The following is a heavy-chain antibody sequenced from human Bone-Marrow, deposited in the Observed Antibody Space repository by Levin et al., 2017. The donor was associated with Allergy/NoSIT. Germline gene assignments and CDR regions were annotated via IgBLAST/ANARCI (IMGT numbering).Heavy chain of an antibody. CDR2: IYSGGAT. J-gene: IGHJ4*02. Sequence: GGSLRLSCVASGFTVINNYMTWVRQAPGKGLEWVSLIYSGGATYYADSVKGRFTISRDGSKNTLYLQMNSLRAEETAVYYSARSYNWNYAGGQGTLVTVSS. V-gene: IGHV3-66*01. CDR3: ARSYNWNYA. CDR1: GFTVINNY. D-gene: IGHD1-7*01.